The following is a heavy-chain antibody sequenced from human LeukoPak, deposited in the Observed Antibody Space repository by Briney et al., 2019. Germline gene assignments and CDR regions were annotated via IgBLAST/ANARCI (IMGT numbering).Heavy chain of an antibody. CDR1: GGSVSSGDYY. CDR3: ARSCSGGSCYSQDAFDI. D-gene: IGHD2-15*01. CDR2: IYYSGST. J-gene: IGHJ3*02. Sequence: PSQTLSLTCTVSGGSVSSGDYYWSWIRQPPGKGLEWIGYIYYSGSTYYNPSLKSRVTISVDTSKNQFSLKLSSVTAADTAVYYCARSCSGGSCYSQDAFDIWGQGTMVTVSS. V-gene: IGHV4-30-4*01.